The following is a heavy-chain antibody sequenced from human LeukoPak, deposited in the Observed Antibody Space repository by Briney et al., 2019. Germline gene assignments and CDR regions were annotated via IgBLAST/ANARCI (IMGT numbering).Heavy chain of an antibody. D-gene: IGHD1-26*01. V-gene: IGHV4-59*08. CDR1: GDSISAYC. Sequence: SETLSLTCTVSGDSISAYCWNWLRQPPGKGLEWIGYIYYSGSTNYNPSLKSRVTISVDTSKNQFSLKLNSVTAADTAVYYCARGVGATTIDYWGQGTLVTVSS. J-gene: IGHJ4*02. CDR2: IYYSGST. CDR3: ARGVGATTIDY.